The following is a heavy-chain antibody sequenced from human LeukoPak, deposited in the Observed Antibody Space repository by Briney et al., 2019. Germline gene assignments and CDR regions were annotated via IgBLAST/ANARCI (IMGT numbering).Heavy chain of an antibody. CDR1: GGSISSYY. J-gene: IGHJ4*02. CDR3: ARSPRGTAMVRGEDYFDY. V-gene: IGHV4-59*05. Sequence: SETLSLTCTVSGGSISSYYWSWIRQPPGKGLEWIGSIYYSGSTYYNPSLKSRVTISVDTSKNQFSLKLSSVTAADTAVYYCARSPRGTAMVRGEDYFDYWGQGTLVTVSS. CDR2: IYYSGST. D-gene: IGHD5-18*01.